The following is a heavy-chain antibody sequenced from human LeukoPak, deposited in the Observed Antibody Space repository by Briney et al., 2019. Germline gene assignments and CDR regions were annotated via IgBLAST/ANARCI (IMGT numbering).Heavy chain of an antibody. CDR3: ARPQAAAISSAFDI. D-gene: IGHD2-2*01. V-gene: IGHV3-30-3*01. J-gene: IGHJ3*02. Sequence: GGSLRLSCAASGFTFSSYAMHWVRQAPGKGLEWVAVISYDGSNKYYADSVKGRFTISRDNSKNTLYLQMNSLRAEDTAVYYCARPQAAAISSAFDIWGQGTMVTVSS. CDR1: GFTFSSYA. CDR2: ISYDGSNK.